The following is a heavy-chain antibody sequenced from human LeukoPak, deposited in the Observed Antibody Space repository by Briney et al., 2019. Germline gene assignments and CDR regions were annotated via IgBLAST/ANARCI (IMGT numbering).Heavy chain of an antibody. CDR1: GGSISSYY. CDR3: ARGISTLDY. V-gene: IGHV4-59*01. D-gene: IGHD2-15*01. CDR2: IYYSGST. J-gene: IGHJ4*02. Sequence: SETLSLTCTVSGGSISSYYWSWIRQPPGKGLEWIGYIYYSGSTNYNPSLKSRVTISVDTSKNQFSLKLSSVTAADTAVHYCARGISTLDYWGQGTLVTVSS.